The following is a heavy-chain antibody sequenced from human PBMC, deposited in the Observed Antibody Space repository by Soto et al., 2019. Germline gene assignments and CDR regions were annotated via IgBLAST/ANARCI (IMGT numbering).Heavy chain of an antibody. J-gene: IGHJ4*02. V-gene: IGHV3-48*01. D-gene: IGHD2-15*01. CDR1: GFTFSSYS. Sequence: PGGSLRLSCAASGFTFSSYSMNWVRQAPGKGLEWVSYISSSSSTIYYADSVKGRFTISRDNAKNSLYLQMNSLRAEDTAVYYCARGIEDIVVVVAATPDYWGQGTLVTVSS. CDR2: ISSSSSTI. CDR3: ARGIEDIVVVVAATPDY.